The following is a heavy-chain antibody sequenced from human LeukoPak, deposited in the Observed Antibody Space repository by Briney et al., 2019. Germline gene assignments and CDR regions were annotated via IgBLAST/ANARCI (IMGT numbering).Heavy chain of an antibody. CDR1: GFTFSSYA. CDR2: ISGSGGST. D-gene: IGHD3-3*01. J-gene: IGHJ4*01. Sequence: PGGSLRLSCAASGFTFSSYAMSWVRQAPGKGLEWVSDISGSGGSTYYADSVKGRFTISRDNSKNTLYLQMNSLRAEDTAVYYCAKDHTIFGVVIPGYYFDYWGHGTLVTVSS. CDR3: AKDHTIFGVVIPGYYFDY. V-gene: IGHV3-23*01.